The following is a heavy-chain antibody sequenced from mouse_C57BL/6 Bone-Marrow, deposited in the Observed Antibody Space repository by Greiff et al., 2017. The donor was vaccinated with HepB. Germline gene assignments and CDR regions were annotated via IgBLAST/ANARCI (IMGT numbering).Heavy chain of an antibody. CDR1: GFTFSSYG. CDR3: ARHLYWYFDV. J-gene: IGHJ1*03. CDR2: ISSGGSYT. Sequence: EVKVVESGGDLVKPGGSLKLSCAASGFTFSSYGMSWVRQTPDKRLEWVATISSGGSYTYYPDSVKGRFTISRDNAKNTLYLQISSLKSEDTAMYYCARHLYWYFDVWGTGTTVTVSS. V-gene: IGHV5-6*01.